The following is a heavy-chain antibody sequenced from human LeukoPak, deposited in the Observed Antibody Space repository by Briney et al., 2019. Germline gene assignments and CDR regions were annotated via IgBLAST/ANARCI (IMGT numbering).Heavy chain of an antibody. V-gene: IGHV4-59*01. CDR1: GGSISSYY. D-gene: IGHD3-22*01. CDR2: IYYSGST. CDR3: ARGGRYYDSSGYYCDYYYYYMDV. Sequence: SETLSLTCTVSGGSISSYYWSWIRQPPGKGLEWIGYIYYSGSTNYNPSLKSRVTISVDTSKNQFSLKLSSVTAADTAVYYCARGGRYYDSSGYYCDYYYYYMDVWGKGTTVTVSS. J-gene: IGHJ6*03.